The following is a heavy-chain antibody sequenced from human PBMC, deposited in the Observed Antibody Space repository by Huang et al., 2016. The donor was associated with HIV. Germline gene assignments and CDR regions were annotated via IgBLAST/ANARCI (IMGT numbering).Heavy chain of an antibody. V-gene: IGHV4-39*01. Sequence: QLQLQESGPGLVRPSATLSLICSVSGGSITDSNYYWGWIRQPPGKGLEGIGSIYYMGDTDYNPSLKSRVTMSVDTSKNRFSLDIRSVAVADTAIYYCARHFGSWSGYFDSWGQGTLVPVSS. D-gene: IGHD3-10*01. CDR2: IYYMGDT. J-gene: IGHJ4*02. CDR1: GGSITDSNYY. CDR3: ARHFGSWSGYFDS.